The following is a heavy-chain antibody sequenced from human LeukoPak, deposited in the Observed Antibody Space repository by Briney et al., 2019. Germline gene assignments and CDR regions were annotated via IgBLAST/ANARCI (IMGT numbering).Heavy chain of an antibody. CDR2: IYYSGST. CDR3: AREGNYYYYPDV. Sequence: NSSETLSLTCTVSGGSISSYYWSWIRQSPGKGLEWIGYIYYSGSTNYNPSLKSRVTISVDPSKNQFSLKLSSVPAADTAVYYCAREGNYYYYPDVWGKGTTVTVSS. CDR1: GGSISSYY. V-gene: IGHV4-59*01. J-gene: IGHJ6*03.